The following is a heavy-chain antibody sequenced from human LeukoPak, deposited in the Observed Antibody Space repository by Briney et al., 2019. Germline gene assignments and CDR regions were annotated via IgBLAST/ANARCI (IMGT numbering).Heavy chain of an antibody. CDR1: GGSFSSYY. D-gene: IGHD6-13*01. Sequence: SETLSLTCTVSGGSFSSYYWSWIRQPPGKGLEWIGYIYTSGSTNYNPSLKSRVTISVDTSKNQFSLKLSSVTAADTAVYYCARGDSSSWYGNYFDYWGQGTLVTVSS. CDR2: IYTSGST. J-gene: IGHJ4*02. V-gene: IGHV4-4*09. CDR3: ARGDSSSWYGNYFDY.